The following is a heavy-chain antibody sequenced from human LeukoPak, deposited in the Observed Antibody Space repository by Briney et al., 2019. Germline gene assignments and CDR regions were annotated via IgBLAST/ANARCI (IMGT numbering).Heavy chain of an antibody. CDR2: ISGSGGST. J-gene: IGHJ4*02. CDR1: GFTFSSYA. Sequence: GGSLRLSCAASGFTFSSYAMSWVRQAPGKGLEWVLAISGSGGSTYYADSVKGRFTISRDNSKNTLYLQMNSLRAEDTAVYYCAKVLSVAYYFDYWGQGTLVTVSS. D-gene: IGHD2-15*01. CDR3: AKVLSVAYYFDY. V-gene: IGHV3-23*01.